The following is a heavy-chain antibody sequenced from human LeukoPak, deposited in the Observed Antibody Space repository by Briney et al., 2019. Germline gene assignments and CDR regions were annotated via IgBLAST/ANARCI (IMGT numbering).Heavy chain of an antibody. CDR3: VKDRGLVSAADAYYYYGMDV. CDR2: ISSNGGST. Sequence: WVRQAPGKGLEYVSAISSNGGSTYYADSVKGRFTISRDNSKNTLYLQMSSLRAEDTAVYYCVKDRGLVSAADAYYYYGMDVWGKGTTVTVSS. V-gene: IGHV3-64D*06. D-gene: IGHD2-2*01. J-gene: IGHJ6*04.